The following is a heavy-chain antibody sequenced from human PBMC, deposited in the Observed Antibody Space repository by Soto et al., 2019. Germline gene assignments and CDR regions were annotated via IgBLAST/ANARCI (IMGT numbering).Heavy chain of an antibody. CDR3: TKGGNIAVVVADYGMDV. Sequence: QGHLLQSGAEAKKPGASVKVSCKASGYTFSNYAMHWVRQAPGQRLEWSGWINAGNGNTKYSQKFQDRVPITRDTSASPSCMDLSSLGSEDTAVYYWTKGGNIAVVVADYGMDVWGQGTTVTVAS. V-gene: IGHV1-3*01. D-gene: IGHD2-15*01. CDR1: GYTFSNYA. CDR2: INAGNGNT. J-gene: IGHJ6*02.